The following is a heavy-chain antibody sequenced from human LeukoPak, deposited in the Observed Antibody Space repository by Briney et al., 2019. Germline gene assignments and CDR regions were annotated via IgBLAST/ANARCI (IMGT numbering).Heavy chain of an antibody. D-gene: IGHD1-26*01. Sequence: PSETLSLTCTVAGGSISSSSYYWGWIRQPPGKGLEWIGSIYYSGSTYYNPSLKSRVTISVDTSKNQFSLKLSSVTAADTAVYYCARDHQSGSYYYPSYNWFDPWGQGTLVTVSS. CDR2: IYYSGST. V-gene: IGHV4-39*07. CDR1: GGSISSSSYY. CDR3: ARDHQSGSYYYPSYNWFDP. J-gene: IGHJ5*02.